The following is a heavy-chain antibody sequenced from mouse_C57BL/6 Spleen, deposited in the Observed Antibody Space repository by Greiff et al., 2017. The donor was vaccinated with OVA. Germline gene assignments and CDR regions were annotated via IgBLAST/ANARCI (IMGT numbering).Heavy chain of an antibody. J-gene: IGHJ3*01. CDR3: ARHEEKTSWFAY. CDR1: GYTFTEYT. V-gene: IGHV1-62-2*01. CDR2: CYPGGGSI. Sequence: VQLQQSGAELVKPGASVKLSCKASGYTFTEYTLHWVKTRSGQGLWWIGWCYPGGGSIKYNEKFKDKATSAADKSSSTVYMELSRLSSEASAVYFCARHEEKTSWFAYWGQGTLVTVSA.